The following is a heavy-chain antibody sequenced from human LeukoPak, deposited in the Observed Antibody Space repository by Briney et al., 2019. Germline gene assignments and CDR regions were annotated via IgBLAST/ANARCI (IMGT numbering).Heavy chain of an antibody. D-gene: IGHD3-22*01. CDR1: GFTFSSYA. Sequence: GGSLRLSCAASGFTFSSYAMSRVRQAPGKGLEWVSAISGSGGSTYYADSVKGRFTISRDNSKNTLYLQMNSLRAEDTAVYYCAKGYYYDSSGYYGPLGDWGQGTLVTVSS. CDR2: ISGSGGST. V-gene: IGHV3-23*01. J-gene: IGHJ4*02. CDR3: AKGYYYDSSGYYGPLGD.